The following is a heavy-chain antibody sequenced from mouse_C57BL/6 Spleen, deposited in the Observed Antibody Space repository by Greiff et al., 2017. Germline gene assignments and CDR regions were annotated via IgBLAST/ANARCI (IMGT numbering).Heavy chain of an antibody. CDR2: IDPETGGT. CDR3: TRSGDAFDY. D-gene: IGHD3-1*01. J-gene: IGHJ2*01. V-gene: IGHV1-15*01. CDR1: GYTFTDYE. Sequence: QVQLKQSGAELVRPGASVTLSCKASGYTFTDYEMHWVKQTPVHGLEWIGAIDPETGGTAYNQKFKGKAILTADKSSSTAYMELRSLTSEDSAVYYCTRSGDAFDYWGQGTTLTVSS.